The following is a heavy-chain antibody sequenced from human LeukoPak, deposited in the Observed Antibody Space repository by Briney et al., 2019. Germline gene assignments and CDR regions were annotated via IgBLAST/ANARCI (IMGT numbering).Heavy chain of an antibody. J-gene: IGHJ4*02. CDR3: ARDIRAARGYFDY. Sequence: PSETLSLTCTVSGGSISSGGYYWSWIRQHPGKGLEWIGYIYYSGSTYCNPSLKSRVTISVDTSKNRFSLKLSSVTAADTAVYYCARDIRAARGYFDYWGQGTLVTVSS. V-gene: IGHV4-31*03. CDR2: IYYSGST. D-gene: IGHD6-6*01. CDR1: GGSISSGGYY.